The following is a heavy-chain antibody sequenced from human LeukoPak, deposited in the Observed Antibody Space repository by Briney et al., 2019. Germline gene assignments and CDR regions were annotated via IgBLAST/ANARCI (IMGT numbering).Heavy chain of an antibody. D-gene: IGHD3-9*01. CDR1: GFTLSNLC. Sequence: RTSLRLSCAVYGFTLSNLCIHWVRQAAGKWLEWVAVIWYDGSNQLYADSVKGRFTISRDNCKNTLHLQMNSLRAEDTAVYYCARDRQLQYFDYWGQGTLVTVSS. CDR2: IWYDGSNQ. V-gene: IGHV3-33*01. J-gene: IGHJ4*02. CDR3: ARDRQLQYFDY.